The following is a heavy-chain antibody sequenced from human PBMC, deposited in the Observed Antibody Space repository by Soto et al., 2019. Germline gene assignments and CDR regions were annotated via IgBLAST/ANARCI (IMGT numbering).Heavy chain of an antibody. J-gene: IGHJ6*02. CDR2: INPNSGGT. CDR1: GYTFTGYY. V-gene: IGHV1-2*04. Sequence: ASVKVSCKASGYTFTGYYMHWVRQAPGQGLEGMGWINPNSGGTNYAQKFQGWVTMTRDTSISTAYMELSRLRSAATAVYYCASYSGSYPPYYYYYGMDVWGQGTTVTVSS. CDR3: ASYSGSYPPYYYYYGMDV. D-gene: IGHD1-26*01.